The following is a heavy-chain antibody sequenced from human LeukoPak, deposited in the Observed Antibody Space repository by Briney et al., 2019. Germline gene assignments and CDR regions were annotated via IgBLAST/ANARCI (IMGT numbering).Heavy chain of an antibody. D-gene: IGHD3-10*01. CDR2: IKSRTDGGTT. J-gene: IGHJ6*04. CDR1: GFTFSNHG. Sequence: GGSLRLSCAASGFTFSNHGMNWVRQAPGKGPEWVGRIKSRTDGGTTDYAAPVKGRFTISRDDSKNMLYLQMNSLKTEDTAVYHCTPTMVRGGGVWGKGTTVTISS. V-gene: IGHV3-15*01. CDR3: TPTMVRGGGV.